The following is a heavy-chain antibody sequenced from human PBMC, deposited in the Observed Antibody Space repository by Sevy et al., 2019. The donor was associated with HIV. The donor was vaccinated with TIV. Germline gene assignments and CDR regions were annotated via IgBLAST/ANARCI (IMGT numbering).Heavy chain of an antibody. CDR2: IYSDGKT. D-gene: IGHD6-19*01. CDR3: AGWSSAWTLFDY. CDR1: GFTVSRNY. V-gene: IGHV3-66*01. J-gene: IGHJ4*02. Sequence: GGSLRLSCAASGFTVSRNYMSWVRQAPGKGLEWVSVIYSDGKTFCADSGQDRFTISRDNSKNTLYLQMNSLRAEDTAVYYCAGWSSAWTLFDYWGQGTLVTVSS.